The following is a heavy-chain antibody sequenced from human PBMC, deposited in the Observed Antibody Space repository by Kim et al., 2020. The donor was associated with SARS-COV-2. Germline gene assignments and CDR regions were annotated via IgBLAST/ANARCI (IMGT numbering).Heavy chain of an antibody. CDR2: VYHSGNT. J-gene: IGHJ4*02. CDR1: GGSFNSYY. Sequence: SETLSLTCTVSGGSFNSYYWSWIRQPPGKGLELIGYVYHSGNTNYNPSLKSRVTMSVDTSKNQFSLMVSSVTAADTALYYCARGSERNWELNPFDYWGQG. D-gene: IGHD3-10*01. V-gene: IGHV4-59*01. CDR3: ARGSERNWELNPFDY.